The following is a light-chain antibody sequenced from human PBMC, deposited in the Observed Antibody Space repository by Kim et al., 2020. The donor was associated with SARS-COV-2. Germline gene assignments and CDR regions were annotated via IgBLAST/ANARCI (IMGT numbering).Light chain of an antibody. CDR2: RNN. Sequence: QAGLTQPPSVSKDLRQTATLTCTGNSNNVGNQGALWLQQHQGHPPKLLSYRNNNRPSGISERLSASRSGNTASLTITGLQPEDEADYYCSAWASSLSAWVFGGGTQLTVL. CDR3: SAWASSLSAWV. J-gene: IGLJ2*01. V-gene: IGLV10-54*01. CDR1: SNNVGNQG.